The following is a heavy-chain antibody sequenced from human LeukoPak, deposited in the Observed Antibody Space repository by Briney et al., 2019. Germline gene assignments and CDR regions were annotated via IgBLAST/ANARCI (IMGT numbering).Heavy chain of an antibody. CDR1: GYTFISYA. CDR3: ARDSGSGNNDY. Sequence: ASVKVSCKASGYTFISYAIHWVRQAPGQRLEWMGWINAGSGNTKYSQQFQGRVTITRDTSASTAYMDLSSLRSEDTAVYYCARDSGSGNNDYWGQGTLVTVSS. V-gene: IGHV1-3*01. J-gene: IGHJ4*02. D-gene: IGHD1-26*01. CDR2: INAGSGNT.